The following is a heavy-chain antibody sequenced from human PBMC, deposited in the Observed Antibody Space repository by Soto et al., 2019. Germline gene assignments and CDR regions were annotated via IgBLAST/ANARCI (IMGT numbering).Heavy chain of an antibody. D-gene: IGHD6-19*01. Sequence: EVQLVESGGGLVQPGGSLRLSCAASGFTFSTYWMYWVRKVPGKGLVWVSRTDTDGSDTSYADSVKGRFTISRDNAKNTLYLQMNSLRAEDTAVYFCARDLGWSLFDYWGQGTLVTVSS. CDR2: TDTDGSDT. CDR3: ARDLGWSLFDY. CDR1: GFTFSTYW. J-gene: IGHJ4*02. V-gene: IGHV3-74*01.